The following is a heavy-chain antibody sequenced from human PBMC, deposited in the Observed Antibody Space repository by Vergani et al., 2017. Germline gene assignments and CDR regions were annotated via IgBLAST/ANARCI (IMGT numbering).Heavy chain of an antibody. J-gene: IGHJ4*02. Sequence: QVQLVESGGGVVQPGRSLRLSCAASEFTFSNYGMHWVRQAPGKGLEWVAVIWYDGTNKYYADSVRGRFTISRDNSKNTLYLQLNSLRAEDTAVYYCAKGATVITGGDFDCWGQGTLVTVSS. CDR3: AKGATVITGGDFDC. CDR2: IWYDGTNK. V-gene: IGHV3-33*06. CDR1: EFTFSNYG. D-gene: IGHD4-17*01.